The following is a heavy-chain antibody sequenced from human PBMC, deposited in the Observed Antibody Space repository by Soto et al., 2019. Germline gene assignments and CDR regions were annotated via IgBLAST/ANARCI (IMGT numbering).Heavy chain of an antibody. D-gene: IGHD2-2*01. J-gene: IGHJ5*02. CDR3: ARIYCTTTTCDSWFDP. V-gene: IGHV5-10-1*01. Sequence: PGESLKISCTGFGHTFTTFWISWVRQMPGKGLEWMGRIDPGDTYATYSPAFQGHGTISADKATSTAYLQWSSLKASDTAMYFCARIYCTTTTCDSWFDPWGQGTLVTVSS. CDR2: IDPGDTYA. CDR1: GHTFTTFW.